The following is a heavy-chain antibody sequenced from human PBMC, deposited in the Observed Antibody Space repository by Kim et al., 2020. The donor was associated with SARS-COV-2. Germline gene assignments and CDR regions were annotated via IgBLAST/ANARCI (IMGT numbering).Heavy chain of an antibody. CDR3: ARGPLVVVAAGGMDV. D-gene: IGHD2-15*01. V-gene: IGHV1-69*04. Sequence: SVKVSCKASGGTFSSYAISWVRQAPGQGLEWMGRIIPILGIANYAQKFQGRVTITADKSTSTAYMELSSLRSEDTAVYYCARGPLVVVAAGGMDVWGQGTTVTVSS. CDR2: IIPILGIA. CDR1: GGTFSSYA. J-gene: IGHJ6*02.